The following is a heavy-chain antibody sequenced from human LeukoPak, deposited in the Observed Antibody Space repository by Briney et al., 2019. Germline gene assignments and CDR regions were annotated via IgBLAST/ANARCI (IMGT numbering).Heavy chain of an antibody. Sequence: SETLSLTCTVSGGSISSSSYYWGWIRQPPGKGLEWIGSIYYSGSTYYNPSLKSRVTIPVDTSKNQFSLKLSSVTAADTAVYYCARAEFGDSSGYYPSSAFDIWGQGTMVTVSS. D-gene: IGHD3-22*01. CDR1: GGSISSSSYY. V-gene: IGHV4-39*01. J-gene: IGHJ3*02. CDR2: IYYSGST. CDR3: ARAEFGDSSGYYPSSAFDI.